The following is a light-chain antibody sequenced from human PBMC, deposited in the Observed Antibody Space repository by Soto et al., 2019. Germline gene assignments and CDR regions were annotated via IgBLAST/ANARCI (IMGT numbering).Light chain of an antibody. Sequence: DIQLTQAPSSLSAYLGDRVTITCRASQGISNYLAWYQQKPGRLPKLLLFGASTLQSGVPARFSGSGSGTLFTLTINGLLPEDVATYYCQKDDRAPFTFGPGTKVYVK. CDR1: QGISNY. J-gene: IGKJ3*01. CDR3: QKDDRAPFT. V-gene: IGKV1-27*01. CDR2: GAS.